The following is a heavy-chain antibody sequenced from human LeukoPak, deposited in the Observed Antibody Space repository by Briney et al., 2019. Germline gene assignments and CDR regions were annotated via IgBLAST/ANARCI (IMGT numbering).Heavy chain of an antibody. CDR2: INQDGSEK. CDR1: GLTFSRYW. D-gene: IGHD2-2*01. J-gene: IGHJ6*02. Sequence: GRSLRLSCAASGLTFSRYWMSWVRQAPGKGLAWVANINQDGSEKYYVDSVKGRFTTSRDNAKNSLYMQMNSLRAEDTAVYYCGLYSSSQTAMDVWGQGTAVTVSS. CDR3: GLYSSSQTAMDV. V-gene: IGHV3-7*01.